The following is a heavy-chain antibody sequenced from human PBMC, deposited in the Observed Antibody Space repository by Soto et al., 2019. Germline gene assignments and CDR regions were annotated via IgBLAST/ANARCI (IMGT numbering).Heavy chain of an antibody. CDR3: ARASRYADYGDYALDY. V-gene: IGHV4-4*02. Sequence: SETLSLTCAVSGGSISSSNWWSWVRQPPGKGLEWIGEIYHSGSTNYNPSLKSRVTISVDKSKNQFSLKLSSVTAADTAVYYCARASRYADYGDYALDYWGQGTLVTVSS. D-gene: IGHD4-17*01. J-gene: IGHJ4*02. CDR1: GGSISSSNW. CDR2: IYHSGST.